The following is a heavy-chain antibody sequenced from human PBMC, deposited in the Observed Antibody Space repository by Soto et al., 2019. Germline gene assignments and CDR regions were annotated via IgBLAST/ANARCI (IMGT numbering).Heavy chain of an antibody. J-gene: IGHJ4*02. V-gene: IGHV4-39*01. D-gene: IGHD2-15*01. CDR3: ARTNADGYSSGCCHY. Sequence: SETLSLTCTVSGGSISSRSYYWGWIRQPPGKGLEWIGSISYSGSTHYNPSLKSRVTISVDTSKNRFSLKLSSVTAADTAVYYCARTNADGYSSGCCHYWGQGTLVTVSS. CDR2: ISYSGST. CDR1: GGSISSRSYY.